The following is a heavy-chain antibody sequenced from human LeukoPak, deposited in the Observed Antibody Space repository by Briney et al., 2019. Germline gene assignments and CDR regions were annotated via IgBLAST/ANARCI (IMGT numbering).Heavy chain of an antibody. CDR1: GFTFSSYA. Sequence: GGSLRLSCAASGFTFSSYAMSWVRQAPGKGLEWVSAISGSGGSTYYADSVKGRFTISRDNSKNTLYLQMNSLRAEDTAVYYCAKEGTYYHDSSGYYSYWGQGTLVTVSS. D-gene: IGHD3-22*01. CDR2: ISGSGGST. V-gene: IGHV3-23*01. CDR3: AKEGTYYHDSSGYYSY. J-gene: IGHJ4*02.